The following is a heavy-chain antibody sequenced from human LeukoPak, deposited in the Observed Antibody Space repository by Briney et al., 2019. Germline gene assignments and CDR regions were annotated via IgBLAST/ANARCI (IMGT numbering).Heavy chain of an antibody. J-gene: IGHJ1*01. CDR2: IKQDGGEK. CDR1: EFTFSRYW. CDR3: ARSTAVPHFQD. V-gene: IGHV3-7*01. Sequence: GGSLRLSCAASEFTFSRYWMTWVRQAPGKGLEWAANIKQDGGEKYYVDSVKGRFTISRDNAKNSLYLQMNSLRAEDTAVYYCARSTAVPHFQDWGQGTLVTVSS. D-gene: IGHD2-2*02.